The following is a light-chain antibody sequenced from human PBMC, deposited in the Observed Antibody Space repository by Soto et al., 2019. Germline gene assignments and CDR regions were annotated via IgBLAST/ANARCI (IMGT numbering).Light chain of an antibody. V-gene: IGLV1-44*01. Sequence: QSVLTQPPSASGTPGQRVTISCSGSSSNIGSNTVNWYQQLPGTAPKLLIYSNNQRPSGVPDRFSGSKSGTSAFLAISGLQSEDEADYYCAAWDDSLNGPGVVFGGGAKVTVL. CDR3: AAWDDSLNGPGVV. CDR2: SNN. CDR1: SSNIGSNT. J-gene: IGLJ2*01.